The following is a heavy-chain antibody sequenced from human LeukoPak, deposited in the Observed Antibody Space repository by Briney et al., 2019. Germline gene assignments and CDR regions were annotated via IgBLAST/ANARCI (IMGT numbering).Heavy chain of an antibody. CDR2: IYTSGST. CDR1: GGSISSYY. D-gene: IGHD3-22*01. Sequence: SETLSLTCTVSGGSISSYYWSWIRQPAGKGLEWIGRIYTSGSTNYNPSLKGRVTMSVDTSKNQFSLKLSSVTAADTAVYYCARVNSYYYDSSGLIDIWGQGTMVTVSS. V-gene: IGHV4-4*07. CDR3: ARVNSYYYDSSGLIDI. J-gene: IGHJ3*02.